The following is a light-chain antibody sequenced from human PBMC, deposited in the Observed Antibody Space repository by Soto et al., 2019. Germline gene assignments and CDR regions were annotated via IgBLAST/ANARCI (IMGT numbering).Light chain of an antibody. Sequence: QSALTQPASVSGSPGQSITISCTGTSSDVGSYNLVSWYQQHPGKAPKLMIYEGSKRPSGVSNLFSGSKSGNTASLTISGLQAEYEADYYCCSYAGSRTWVFGGGTKVTVL. V-gene: IGLV2-23*01. CDR2: EGS. CDR1: SSDVGSYNL. J-gene: IGLJ3*02. CDR3: CSYAGSRTWV.